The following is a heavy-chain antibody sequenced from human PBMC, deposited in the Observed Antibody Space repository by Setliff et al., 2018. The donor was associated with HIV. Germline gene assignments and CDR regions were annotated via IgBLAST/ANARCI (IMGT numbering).Heavy chain of an antibody. D-gene: IGHD2-21*02. CDR3: TRATRYCGGDCSSGGAYDI. CDR2: ISAYNGNT. Sequence: ASVKVSCKASGYRFSSYGISWVRQAPGQGLEWMGWISAYNGNTKYTQKFQGRVTMTTDTSTSTAYMELRSLRSDDTAVYYCTRATRYCGGDCSSGGAYDIWGQGTVVTVSS. V-gene: IGHV1-18*01. CDR1: GYRFSSYG. J-gene: IGHJ3*02.